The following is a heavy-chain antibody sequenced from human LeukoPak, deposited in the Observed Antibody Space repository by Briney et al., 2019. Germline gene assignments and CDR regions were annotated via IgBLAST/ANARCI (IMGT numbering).Heavy chain of an antibody. CDR2: INPSSGGT. V-gene: IGHV1-2*02. CDR1: GYTFTGYY. J-gene: IGHJ5*02. Sequence: ASVKVSCKASGYTFTGYYIHWVRQAPGQGLEWMGWINPSSGGTNYAQKFQGRVTMTRDTSISTAYMELSRLRSDETAVYYCARQGLRPYHGRRWFDPWGQGTLVTVSS. D-gene: IGHD2-2*01. CDR3: ARQGLRPYHGRRWFDP.